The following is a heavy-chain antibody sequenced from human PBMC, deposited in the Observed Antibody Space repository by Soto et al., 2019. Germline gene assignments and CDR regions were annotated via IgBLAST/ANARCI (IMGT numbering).Heavy chain of an antibody. J-gene: IGHJ4*02. V-gene: IGHV4-34*01. D-gene: IGHD6-19*01. CDR2: INHSGST. Sequence: QVQLQQWGAGLLKPSETLSLTCAVYGGSFSGYYWSWIRQPPGKGLEWIGEINHSGSTNYNPSLKSLVTNSVDSSKNQFTRKRSSVTAEDSAVYDCASAPYPVAGSPPFFDYWGQGTLVTVSS. CDR3: ASAPYPVAGSPPFFDY. CDR1: GGSFSGYY.